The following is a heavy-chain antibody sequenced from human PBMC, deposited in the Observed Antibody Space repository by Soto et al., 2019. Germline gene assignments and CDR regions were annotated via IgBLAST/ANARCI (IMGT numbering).Heavy chain of an antibody. V-gene: IGHV1-2*02. CDR3: ARDRDIYSGSYPRLDSDY. CDR2: IDPNRGVS. Sequence: GXSVRVCCNAFGCSFTGYYRHWVRRAPGQGLEWMGWIDPNRGVSYSAQKFQARVTMTRDTSINTAYMELSRLRSDDTAVYYCARDRDIYSGSYPRLDSDYCGQGTLVTVSS. CDR1: GCSFTGYY. J-gene: IGHJ4*02. D-gene: IGHD1-26*01.